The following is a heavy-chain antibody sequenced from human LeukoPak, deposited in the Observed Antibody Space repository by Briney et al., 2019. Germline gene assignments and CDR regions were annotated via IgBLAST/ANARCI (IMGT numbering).Heavy chain of an antibody. CDR2: ISGSGGST. CDR1: GFTFSSYA. J-gene: IGHJ4*02. D-gene: IGHD5-18*01. V-gene: IGHV3-23*01. CDR3: AKDGGYSYGPYYFDY. Sequence: GGSLRLSCAASGFTFSSYAMSWVRQAPGKGLEWVSAISGSGGSTYYADSVKGRFTISRDNAKNSLYLQMNSLRAEDTALYYCAKDGGYSYGPYYFDYWGQGTLVTVSS.